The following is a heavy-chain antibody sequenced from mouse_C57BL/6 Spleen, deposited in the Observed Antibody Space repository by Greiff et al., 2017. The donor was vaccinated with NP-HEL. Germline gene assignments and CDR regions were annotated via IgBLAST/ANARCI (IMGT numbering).Heavy chain of an antibody. CDR3: ARQAPYYYGSSYDYAMDY. CDR2: IDPSDSET. V-gene: IGHV1-52*01. Sequence: VQLQQPGAELVRPGSSVKLSCKASGYTFTSYWMHWVKQRPIQGLEWIGNIDPSDSETHYNQKFKDKATLTVDKSSSTAYMQLSSLTSEDSAVYYCARQAPYYYGSSYDYAMDYWGQGTSVTVSS. CDR1: GYTFTSYW. D-gene: IGHD1-1*01. J-gene: IGHJ4*01.